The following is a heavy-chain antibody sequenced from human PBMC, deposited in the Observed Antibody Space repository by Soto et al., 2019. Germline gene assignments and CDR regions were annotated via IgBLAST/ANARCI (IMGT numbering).Heavy chain of an antibody. CDR3: AKVLQNGVDY. CDR2: ISDSSGST. CDR1: GFTLTNYA. D-gene: IGHD4-17*01. J-gene: IGHJ4*02. V-gene: IGHV3-23*01. Sequence: PGGSLRLSCAASGFTLTNYAMTWVRQAPGKGLEWVSAISDSSGSTYYADSVKGRFTISRDNSKNSLYLQMNSLRAEDTAVYYCAKVLQNGVDYWGQGTLVTVSS.